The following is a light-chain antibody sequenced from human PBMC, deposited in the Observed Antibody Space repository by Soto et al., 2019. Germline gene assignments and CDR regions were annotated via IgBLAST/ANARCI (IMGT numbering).Light chain of an antibody. V-gene: IGLV1-44*01. Sequence: QSVLTQPPSASGTPGQRVTISCSGSSSNIGSNTVSWYQQLPGTAPKLLIYTNNQRPSGVSNRFSGSKSGNTASLTISGLQADDEGDYYCSSKTSSSSPFVFGTGTKLTVL. J-gene: IGLJ1*01. CDR3: SSKTSSSSPFV. CDR1: SSNIGSNT. CDR2: TNN.